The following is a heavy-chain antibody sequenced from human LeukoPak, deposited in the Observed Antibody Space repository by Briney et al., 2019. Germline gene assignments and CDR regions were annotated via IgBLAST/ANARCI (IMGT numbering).Heavy chain of an antibody. CDR3: AKALSSSWSTLSYYYYMDV. J-gene: IGHJ6*03. Sequence: GASVKVSCKASGYTFTSYYMHWVRQAPGQGLEWMGIINPSGGSTSYAQKFQGRVTMTRDTSTSTVYMELSSLRSEDTAVYYCAKALSSSWSTLSYYYYMDVWGKGTTVTVSS. V-gene: IGHV1-46*01. CDR1: GYTFTSYY. D-gene: IGHD6-13*01. CDR2: INPSGGST.